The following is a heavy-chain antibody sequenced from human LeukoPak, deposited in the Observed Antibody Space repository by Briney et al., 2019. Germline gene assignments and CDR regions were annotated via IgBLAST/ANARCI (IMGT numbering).Heavy chain of an antibody. D-gene: IGHD2-8*01. CDR3: ARRLTSGLFDY. CDR1: GFTFSSYS. Sequence: GGSLRLSCAASGFTFSSYSMNWVRQAPGKGLEWVSSISSSSSYIYYADSVKGRFTISRDNAKSSLYLQMNSLRAEDTAVYYCARRLTSGLFDYWGQGTLVTVSS. CDR2: ISSSSSYI. J-gene: IGHJ4*02. V-gene: IGHV3-21*01.